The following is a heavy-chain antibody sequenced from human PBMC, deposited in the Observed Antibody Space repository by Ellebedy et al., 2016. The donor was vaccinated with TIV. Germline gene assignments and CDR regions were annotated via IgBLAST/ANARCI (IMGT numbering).Heavy chain of an antibody. J-gene: IGHJ4*02. CDR2: IYYSGST. D-gene: IGHD4-23*01. CDR3: ARRWNYFDY. V-gene: IGHV4-31*01. Sequence: MPSETLSLTCTVSGGSIRSYYWSWIRQHPGKGLEWIGYIYYSGSTYYNPSLKSLVTISVDTSKNQFSLKLSSVTAADTAVYYCARRWNYFDYWGQGTLITVSS. CDR1: GGSIRSYY.